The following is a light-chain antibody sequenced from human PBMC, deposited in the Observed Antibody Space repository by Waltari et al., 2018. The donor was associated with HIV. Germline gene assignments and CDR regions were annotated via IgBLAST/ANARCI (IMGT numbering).Light chain of an antibody. CDR2: GAS. Sequence: MPQSPATLSVSPGETVSFFCGASEDIGDKLAWSQQKRGRAPRLLVSGASSRATGVPARFSGRGSGTEFTLTITGLQSNDSAIYFCQQYSTWPRTFGQGTLV. V-gene: IGKV3-15*01. J-gene: IGKJ1*01. CDR3: QQYSTWPRT. CDR1: EDIGDK.